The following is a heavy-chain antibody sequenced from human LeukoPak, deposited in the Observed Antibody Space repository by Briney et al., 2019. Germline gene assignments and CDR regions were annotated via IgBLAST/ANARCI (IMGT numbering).Heavy chain of an antibody. J-gene: IGHJ4*02. Sequence: SETLSLTCTVSGGSISSGGYYWSWIRQHPGKGLEWIGYIYYSGSTYYNLSLKSRVTISVDTSKNQFSLKLSSVTAADTAVYYCARDPYRDAPDYFDHWGQGTLVTVSS. CDR1: GGSISSGGYY. V-gene: IGHV4-31*03. CDR2: IYYSGST. CDR3: ARDPYRDAPDYFDH.